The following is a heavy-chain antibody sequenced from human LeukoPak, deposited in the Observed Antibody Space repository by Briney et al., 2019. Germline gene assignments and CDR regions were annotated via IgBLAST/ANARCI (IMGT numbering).Heavy chain of an antibody. V-gene: IGHV1-69*05. J-gene: IGHJ3*02. CDR3: ARARSIFGAFDI. D-gene: IGHD3-9*01. CDR1: GGTFSSYA. Sequence: SVKVSCKASGGTFSSYAISWVRQAPGQGLEWMGGIIPIFGTANYAQKFQGRVTSTTDESTSTAYMELRSLRSDDTAVYYCARARSIFGAFDIWGQGTMVTVSS. CDR2: IIPIFGTA.